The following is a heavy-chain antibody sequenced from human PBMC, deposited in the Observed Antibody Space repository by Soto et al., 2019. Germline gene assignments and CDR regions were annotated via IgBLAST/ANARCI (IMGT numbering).Heavy chain of an antibody. J-gene: IGHJ4*02. D-gene: IGHD2-2*01. V-gene: IGHV3-23*01. CDR2: ISGSGGST. Sequence: EVQLLESGGGLVQPGGSLRLSCAASGFTFSSYAMNWVRQAPGKGLEWVSGISGSGGSTYYADSVKGRFTISRDNSKNRLNLKMNCLRAEDSAGYYCAKRGSCRYFEYWGQGTLVTVSS. CDR1: GFTFSSYA. CDR3: AKRGSCRYFEY.